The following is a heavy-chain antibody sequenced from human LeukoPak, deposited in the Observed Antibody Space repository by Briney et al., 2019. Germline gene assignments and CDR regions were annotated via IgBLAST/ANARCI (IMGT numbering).Heavy chain of an antibody. Sequence: SETLSLTCTVSGGSISTNNYYWGWIRQPPGQGLEWIGSGFYSGNTYFNPSLRSRVTISVDTSKNQFSLKLSSVTAADTAVYYCARARGFYFDYWGQGTLDTVSS. V-gene: IGHV4-39*07. CDR3: ARARGFYFDY. D-gene: IGHD3-22*01. CDR1: GGSISTNNYY. J-gene: IGHJ4*02. CDR2: GFYSGNT.